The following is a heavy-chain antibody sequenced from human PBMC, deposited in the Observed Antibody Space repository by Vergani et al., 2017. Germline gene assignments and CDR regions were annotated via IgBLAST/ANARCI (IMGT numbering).Heavy chain of an antibody. V-gene: IGHV4-34*09. D-gene: IGHD3-9*01. J-gene: IGHJ5*02. Sequence: QVQLQESGPGLVKPSQTLSLTCTVYGGSFSGYYWSWIRQPPGKGLEWIGEINHSGSTNYNPSLKSRVTISVDTSKNQFSLKLSSVTAADTAVYYCARASRYYDIWTGYYSNGFDPWGQGTLVTVSS. CDR2: INHSGST. CDR3: ARASRYYDIWTGYYSNGFDP. CDR1: GGSFSGYY.